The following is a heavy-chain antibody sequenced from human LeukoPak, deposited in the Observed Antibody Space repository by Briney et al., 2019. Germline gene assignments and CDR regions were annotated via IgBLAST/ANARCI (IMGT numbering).Heavy chain of an antibody. CDR2: FDPEDGET. Sequence: ASVKVSCTISEYTLTELSMHWVRQAPGKGLEWMGGFDPEDGETIYAQKFQGRVTMTEDTSTDTAYMELSSLRSEDTAVFYCATESYYYGDYGTWGQGTLVTVSS. CDR1: EYTLTELS. V-gene: IGHV1-24*01. D-gene: IGHD4-17*01. CDR3: ATESYYYGDYGT. J-gene: IGHJ5*02.